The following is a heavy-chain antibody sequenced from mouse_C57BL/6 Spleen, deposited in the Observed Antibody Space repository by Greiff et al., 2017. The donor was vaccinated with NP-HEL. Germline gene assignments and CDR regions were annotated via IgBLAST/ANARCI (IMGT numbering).Heavy chain of an antibody. J-gene: IGHJ3*01. Sequence: QVQLQQSGAELARPGASVKLSCKASGYTFTSYGISWVKQRTGQGLEWIGEIYPRSGNTYYNEKFKGKATLPADKSSSTAYMALRSLTSEDSAVYFCASEPITAVVETFADWGQGTLVTVSA. CDR3: ASEPITAVVETFAD. CDR2: IYPRSGNT. D-gene: IGHD1-1*01. V-gene: IGHV1-81*01. CDR1: GYTFTSYG.